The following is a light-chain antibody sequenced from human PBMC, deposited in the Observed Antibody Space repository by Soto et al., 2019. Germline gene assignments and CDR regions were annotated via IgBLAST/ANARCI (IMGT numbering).Light chain of an antibody. CDR3: QXYGSSLT. V-gene: IGKV3-20*01. CDR2: GAS. CDR1: QSVHNNY. Sequence: EIVLTQSPGTLSLSPGERATLSCRASQSVHNNYLAWYQQKPGQAPRLLIDGASSRATGIPDRFSGSGSETDFTLTISRLEPEDXXXXYXQXYGSSLTFGPGTKVDIK. J-gene: IGKJ3*01.